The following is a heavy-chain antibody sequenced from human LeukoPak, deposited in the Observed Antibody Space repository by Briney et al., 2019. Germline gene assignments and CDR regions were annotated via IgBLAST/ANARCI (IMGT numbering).Heavy chain of an antibody. J-gene: IGHJ4*02. V-gene: IGHV3-66*01. D-gene: IGHD3-22*01. CDR1: GFTFSSYA. CDR3: ARFRLNYYDSSGPTGY. Sequence: PGGSLRLSCAASGFTFSSYAMSWVRQAPGKGLEWVAVIYSGGSTYYADSVKGRFTISRDNSKNTLYLQMNSLRAEDTAVYYCARFRLNYYDSSGPTGYWGQGTLVTVSS. CDR2: IYSGGST.